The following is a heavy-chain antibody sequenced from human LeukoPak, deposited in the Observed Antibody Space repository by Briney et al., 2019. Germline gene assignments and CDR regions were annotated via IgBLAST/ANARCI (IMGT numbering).Heavy chain of an antibody. V-gene: IGHV7-4-1*02. J-gene: IGHJ4*02. CDR1: EYTFTTYA. CDR2: INTDTGNP. D-gene: IGHD2-15*01. CDR3: ARAGTGYCSEHSCPIEH. Sequence: GASVKVSCKASEYTFTTYAMNWVRQAPGQGLEWMGWINTDTGNPTYAQGFTGRFVFSLDTSVSTAYLQISNLQAEDTALYYCARAGTGYCSEHSCPIEHWGQGTLVTVSS.